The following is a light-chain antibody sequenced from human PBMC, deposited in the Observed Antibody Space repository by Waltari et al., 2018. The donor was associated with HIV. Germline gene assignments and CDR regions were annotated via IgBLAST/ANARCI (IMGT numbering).Light chain of an antibody. V-gene: IGLV2-23*02. CDR2: EVN. Sequence: QSALTQPPSVSGSLGQSSSISCTGSSSDLGLFHLVPLYHLSPGKSPNLIIYEVNKRPSGVSDRFSGSKSGKTASLTISGLQTEDEADYYCCSYAGDSNYVFGTGTKVTVL. J-gene: IGLJ1*01. CDR1: SSDLGLFHL. CDR3: CSYAGDSNYV.